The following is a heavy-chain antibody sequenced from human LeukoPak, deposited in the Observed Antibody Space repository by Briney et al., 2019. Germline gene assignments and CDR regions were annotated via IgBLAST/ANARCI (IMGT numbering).Heavy chain of an antibody. V-gene: IGHV4-59*08. CDR2: IYYTGGT. D-gene: IGHD1-26*01. CDR1: GGSISGFY. Sequence: PSETLSLTCTVSGGSISGFYWSWLRQPPGKGLEYIGYIYYTGGTNYNPSLSSRVTISVDRSKNQFSLKMNSLTAADTAIYYCAGLHFAVAEELDPWGQGTLVTVSS. CDR3: AGLHFAVAEELDP. J-gene: IGHJ5*02.